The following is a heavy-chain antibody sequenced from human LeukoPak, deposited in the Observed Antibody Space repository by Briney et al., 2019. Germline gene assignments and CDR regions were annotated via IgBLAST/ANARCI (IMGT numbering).Heavy chain of an antibody. CDR2: IKPDGSEK. J-gene: IGHJ4*02. D-gene: IGHD3-10*01. V-gene: IGHV3-7*01. CDR3: ANGKYYYPY. Sequence: PGGSLRLSCVDSGFIFSSYWMTWVRQAPGKGLEWVANIKPDGSEKSYVDSVKGRFTISRDNAKNSLYLQMNSLRAEDTAVYYCANGKYYYPYWGPGTLVTVSS. CDR1: GFIFSSYW.